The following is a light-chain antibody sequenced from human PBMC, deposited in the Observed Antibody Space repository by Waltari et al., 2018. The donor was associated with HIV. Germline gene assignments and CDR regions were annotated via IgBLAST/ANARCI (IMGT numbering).Light chain of an antibody. CDR2: EVN. Sequence: QSALTQPPSASGSPGPSVTISCTGSSSDVGGYNYVSWYQQHPGKAPRLIIYEVNKRPSGVPDRFSGSKSANTASLTVSGLQAEDEADYFCSSYAGTNNVAVFGGGTKLTVL. CDR1: SSDVGGYNY. CDR3: SSYAGTNNVAV. J-gene: IGLJ2*01. V-gene: IGLV2-8*01.